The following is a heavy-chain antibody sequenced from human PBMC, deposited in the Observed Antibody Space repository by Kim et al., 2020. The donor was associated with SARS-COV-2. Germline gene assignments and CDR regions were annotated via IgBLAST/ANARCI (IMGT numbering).Heavy chain of an antibody. D-gene: IGHD5-12*01. CDR1: GFTFSSYG. CDR2: IWYDGSNK. Sequence: GGSLRLSCAASGFTFSSYGMHWVRQAPGKGLEWVAVIWYDGSNKYYADSVKGRFTISRDNSKNTLYLQMNSLRAEDTAVYYCARDSRDGYNLAFDYWGQGTLVTVSS. J-gene: IGHJ4*02. V-gene: IGHV3-33*01. CDR3: ARDSRDGYNLAFDY.